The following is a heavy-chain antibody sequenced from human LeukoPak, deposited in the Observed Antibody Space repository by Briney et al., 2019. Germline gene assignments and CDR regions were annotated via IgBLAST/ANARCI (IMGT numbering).Heavy chain of an antibody. D-gene: IGHD3-22*01. CDR2: IYYSGST. J-gene: IGHJ3*02. CDR3: ARDRDYDRIDAFDI. Sequence: SETLSLTCTVSGGSISSYYWSWIRQPPGKGLEWIGYIYYSGSTNYNPSLKNRVTISVDTSKNQFSLKLSSVTAADTAVYYCARDRDYDRIDAFDIWGQGTMVTVSS. V-gene: IGHV4-59*01. CDR1: GGSISSYY.